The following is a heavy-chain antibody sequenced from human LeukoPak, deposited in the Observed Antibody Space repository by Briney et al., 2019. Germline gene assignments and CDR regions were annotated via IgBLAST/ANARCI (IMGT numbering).Heavy chain of an antibody. CDR2: ISWNSGSI. Sequence: GGSLRLSCAASGFTFDDYAMHWVRHAPGKGLEWVSGISWNSGSIGYADSVKGRFTISRDNAKNSLYLQMNSLRAEDTALYYCAKADWNDLAFDYWGQGTLVTVSS. J-gene: IGHJ4*02. D-gene: IGHD1-1*01. CDR3: AKADWNDLAFDY. CDR1: GFTFDDYA. V-gene: IGHV3-9*01.